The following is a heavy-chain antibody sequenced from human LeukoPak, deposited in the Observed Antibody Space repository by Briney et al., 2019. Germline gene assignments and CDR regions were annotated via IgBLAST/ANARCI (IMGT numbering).Heavy chain of an antibody. J-gene: IGHJ4*02. CDR1: GYTFNNYW. Sequence: PGESLKISCKASGYTFNNYWIGWVRQMPGRGLEWMGMLYPDGSATTYHPSFEGRVTISADKSVTTAYLEWNSLKVSDTALYYCVRQGLQSGTYPAYWGPGTLVTVSS. CDR3: VRQGLQSGTYPAY. D-gene: IGHD1-26*01. V-gene: IGHV5-51*01. CDR2: LYPDGSAT.